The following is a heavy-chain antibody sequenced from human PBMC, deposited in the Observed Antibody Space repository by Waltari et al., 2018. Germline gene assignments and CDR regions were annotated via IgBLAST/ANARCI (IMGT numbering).Heavy chain of an antibody. V-gene: IGHV1-2*02. D-gene: IGHD3-10*01. CDR3: ASLTLGSARYFHY. CDR2: INPNGGGT. CDR1: GYTFTGQY. J-gene: IGHJ4*02. Sequence: QVQLVQSGAEVKKPGASVRVSCRTSGYTFTGQYIPWVRQAQGQGLEWMGWINPNGGGTNYAQKFQDRVTMTGDMSTTTAYMQLSELRSDDTAVYYCASLTLGSARYFHYWGQGTLVTVSS.